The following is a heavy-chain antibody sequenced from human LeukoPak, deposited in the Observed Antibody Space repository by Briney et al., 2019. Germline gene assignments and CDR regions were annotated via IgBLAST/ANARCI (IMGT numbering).Heavy chain of an antibody. CDR2: INPNSGDT. Sequence: ASVKVSCNASGYTFTGYYMYWVRQAPGQGLEWMGRINPNSGDTNYAQKFQGRVTMTGDTSISTAYMELSRLKSDDTAVYYCTRRVQTTGVFDYWGQGTLVTVSS. CDR3: TRRVQTTGVFDY. D-gene: IGHD4/OR15-4a*01. J-gene: IGHJ4*02. CDR1: GYTFTGYY. V-gene: IGHV1-2*06.